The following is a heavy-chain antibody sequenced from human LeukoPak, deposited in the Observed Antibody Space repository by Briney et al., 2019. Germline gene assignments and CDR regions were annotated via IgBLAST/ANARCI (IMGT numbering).Heavy chain of an antibody. Sequence: GGSLRLSCAASGFSFGSYAMGWTRQAPGQGLEWVSAISGSGSHTNYAESVKGRFTISRDNSKNILYLHMGSLTVADTAVYYCGSGPVGTTVPWGQGTLVTVSS. CDR2: ISGSGSHT. CDR1: GFSFGSYA. D-gene: IGHD1-1*01. J-gene: IGHJ5*02. V-gene: IGHV3-23*01. CDR3: GSGPVGTTVP.